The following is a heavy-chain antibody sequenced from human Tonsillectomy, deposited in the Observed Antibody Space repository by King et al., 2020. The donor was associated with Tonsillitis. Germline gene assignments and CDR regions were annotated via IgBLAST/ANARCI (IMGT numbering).Heavy chain of an antibody. CDR1: GFTFDDYS. D-gene: IGHD6-19*01. CDR2: IXWDGAST. Sequence: QLVEXGGIMVQPGGSLRLSCAASGFTFDDYSMHWVRQAPGKXLEWVSLIXWDGASTYYADSVXGRFTIXRDNRKNSVYLQMNGLRTVDAALYYCANVGRRXYXSAWFLTXXGQXXLXIVSS. V-gene: IGHV3-43*01. CDR3: ANVGRRXYXSAWFLTX. J-gene: IGHJ1*01.